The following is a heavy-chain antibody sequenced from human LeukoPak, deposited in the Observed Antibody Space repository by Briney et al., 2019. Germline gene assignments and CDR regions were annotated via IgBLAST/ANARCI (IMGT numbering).Heavy chain of an antibody. CDR3: ARVPGHIHWNYFDY. CDR2: IYTSGST. J-gene: IGHJ4*02. CDR1: GGSICSGSYY. D-gene: IGHD1-1*01. Sequence: KASQTLSLTCTVSGGSICSGSYYWSWIRQPAGKGLEWIGRIYTSGSTNYNPSLKSRVTISVDTSKNQFSLKLSSVTAADTAVYYCARVPGHIHWNYFDYWGQGTLVTVSS. V-gene: IGHV4-61*02.